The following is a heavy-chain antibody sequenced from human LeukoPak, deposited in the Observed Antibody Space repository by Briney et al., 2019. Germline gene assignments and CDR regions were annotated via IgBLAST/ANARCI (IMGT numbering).Heavy chain of an antibody. CDR3: AGGIVVVAQLGFYFYYMDV. CDR2: IYYGGST. V-gene: IGHV4-39*07. J-gene: IGHJ6*03. D-gene: IGHD2-15*01. Sequence: SETLSLTCTVSGGSISSSSSYWGWIRQPPGKGLEWIGSIYYGGSTYYNPSLKSRVTISVDTSKNQFSLKLSSVTAADTAVYYCAGGIVVVAQLGFYFYYMDVWGKGTTVTISS. CDR1: GGSISSSSSY.